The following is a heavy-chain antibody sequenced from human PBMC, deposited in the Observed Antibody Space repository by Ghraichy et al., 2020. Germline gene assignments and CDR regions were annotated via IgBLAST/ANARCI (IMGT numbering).Heavy chain of an antibody. CDR1: GFTFDSYA. V-gene: IGHV3-23*01. J-gene: IGHJ5*02. CDR3: AKAWGYCVGGDSPPYNWFDP. CDR2: ISGEGGNT. Sequence: GGSLRLSCAASGFTFDSYAKTWVRQAPGKGREWVSGISGEGGNTDCADSVKGRFTISRDNSRNTLFLQMTSLSAEDAAVYYCAKAWGYCVGGDSPPYNWFDPRGQGTLVTVSP. D-gene: IGHD2-21*01.